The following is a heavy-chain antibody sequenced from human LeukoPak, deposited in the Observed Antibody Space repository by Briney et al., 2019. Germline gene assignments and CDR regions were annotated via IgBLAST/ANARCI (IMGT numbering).Heavy chain of an antibody. V-gene: IGHV3-9*01. D-gene: IGHD3-22*01. CDR3: AKDLTDYYDSSGYFDY. J-gene: IGHJ4*02. CDR2: ISWNSGSI. Sequence: GRSLRLSCAASGFTFDDYAMHWVRQAPGKGLEWVSGISWNSGSIGYADSVKGRFTISRDNAKNSLYLQMNSLRAEDTALYYCAKDLTDYYDSSGYFDYWGQGTLVTVSS. CDR1: GFTFDDYA.